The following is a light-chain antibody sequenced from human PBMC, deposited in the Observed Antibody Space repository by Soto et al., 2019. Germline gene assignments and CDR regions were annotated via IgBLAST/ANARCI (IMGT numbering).Light chain of an antibody. CDR3: SSYTSSSTVV. V-gene: IGLV2-14*01. J-gene: IGLJ2*01. Sequence: QSVLTQPASVSGSPGQSITISCTGTSSDVGGYNYVSWYQQHPGKAPKLMIYEVSNRPSGVYNRFSGSKSGNTASLTISGLQAEDEAEYYCSSYTSSSTVVFGGGTKLTVL. CDR2: EVS. CDR1: SSDVGGYNY.